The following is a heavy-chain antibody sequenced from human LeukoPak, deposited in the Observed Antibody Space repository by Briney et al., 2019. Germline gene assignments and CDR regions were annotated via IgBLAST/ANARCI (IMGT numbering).Heavy chain of an antibody. J-gene: IGHJ4*02. CDR1: GFTFSSYS. Sequence: GGSLRLSCAASGFTFSSYSMYWVRQAPGKGLEWVSYISSSSSTIYYADSVKGRFTISRDNAKNSLYLQMNSLRDEDTAVYYCARDSGYSGGWSDFDYWGQGTLVTVSS. D-gene: IGHD6-19*01. V-gene: IGHV3-48*02. CDR3: ARDSGYSGGWSDFDY. CDR2: ISSSSSTI.